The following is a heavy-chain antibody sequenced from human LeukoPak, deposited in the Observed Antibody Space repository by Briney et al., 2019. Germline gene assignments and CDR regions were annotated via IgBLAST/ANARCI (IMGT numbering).Heavy chain of an antibody. J-gene: IGHJ4*02. CDR2: IYYSGST. CDR3: AGHLILTGYYSFDY. Sequence: SETLSLTCTVSGGSISSYYWSWIRQPPGKGLEWIGCIYYSGSTNYNPSLKSRVTISVDTSKNQFSLKLSSVIAADTAVYYCAGHLILTGYYSFDYWGQGTLVTVSS. V-gene: IGHV4-59*08. CDR1: GGSISSYY. D-gene: IGHD3-9*01.